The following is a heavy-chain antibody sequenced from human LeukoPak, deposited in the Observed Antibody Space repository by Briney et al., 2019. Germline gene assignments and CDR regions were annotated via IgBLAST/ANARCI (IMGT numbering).Heavy chain of an antibody. D-gene: IGHD2-15*01. CDR3: AIRPDIVVVVAGNNWFDP. CDR2: IIPIFGTA. CDR1: GGTFSSYA. V-gene: IGHV1-69*13. Sequence: ASVKVSCKASGGTFSSYAISWVRQAPGQGLEWMGGIIPIFGTANYAQKFQGRVTITADESTSTAYMELSSLRSEDTAVYYCAIRPDIVVVVAGNNWFDPGGQGTLVTVSS. J-gene: IGHJ5*02.